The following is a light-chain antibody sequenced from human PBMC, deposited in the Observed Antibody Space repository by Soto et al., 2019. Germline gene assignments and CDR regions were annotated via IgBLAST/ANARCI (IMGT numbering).Light chain of an antibody. J-gene: IGKJ1*01. CDR3: QQYGSSPWT. CDR1: QSVSSSY. Sequence: EIVLTQSPGTLSLSPGERATLSCRASQSVSSSYLAWYQQKPGQAPRLLIYGASSRATGIPDRXXXXXXGXXXXXXXXXXXPEDFAVYYCQQYGSSPWTFGQGTKVEXK. V-gene: IGKV3-20*01. CDR2: GAS.